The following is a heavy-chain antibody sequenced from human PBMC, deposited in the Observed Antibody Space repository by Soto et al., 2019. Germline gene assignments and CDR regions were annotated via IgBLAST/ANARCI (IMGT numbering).Heavy chain of an antibody. J-gene: IGHJ4*02. Sequence: EVQLVESGGGLVQPGGSLRLSCAASGFTFSSYWMHWVRQAPGKGLVWVSRINSDGSSTSYADSVKGRVTISRDNAKNTRYRQMNSRRAEDTAVYDCASWAVAAQEACDYGGQGTLVTVSS. CDR2: INSDGSST. D-gene: IGHD6-19*01. V-gene: IGHV3-74*01. CDR1: GFTFSSYW. CDR3: ASWAVAAQEACDY.